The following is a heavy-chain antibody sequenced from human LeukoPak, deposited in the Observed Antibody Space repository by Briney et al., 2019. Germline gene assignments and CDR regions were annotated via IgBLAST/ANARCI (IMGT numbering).Heavy chain of an antibody. Sequence: GGFLRLSCAASGFTFSSYAMSWVRQAPGKGLEWVSAISGSGDSTYHADSVKGRFTISRDNSKNTLYLQMNSLRAEDTAVYYCAKDQGVHLFDIWGHGTMVTVSS. CDR2: ISGSGDST. V-gene: IGHV3-23*01. J-gene: IGHJ3*02. CDR3: AKDQGVHLFDI. D-gene: IGHD2-21*01. CDR1: GFTFSSYA.